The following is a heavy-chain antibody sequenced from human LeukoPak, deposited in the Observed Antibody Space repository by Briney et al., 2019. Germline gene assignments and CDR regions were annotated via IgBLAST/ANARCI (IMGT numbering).Heavy chain of an antibody. CDR2: ISSSSSTI. J-gene: IGHJ5*02. Sequence: GGSLRLSCAASGFTFSSYRMNWVRQAPGKGLEWVSYISSSSSTIYYADSVKGRFTISRDNAKNSLYLQMNSLRAEDTAVYYCAKIDFWSGFDWFDPWGQGTLVTVSS. D-gene: IGHD3-3*01. V-gene: IGHV3-48*01. CDR3: AKIDFWSGFDWFDP. CDR1: GFTFSSYR.